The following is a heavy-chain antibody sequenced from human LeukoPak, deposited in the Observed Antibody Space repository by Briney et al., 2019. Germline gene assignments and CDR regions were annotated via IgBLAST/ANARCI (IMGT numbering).Heavy chain of an antibody. CDR1: GYIFSNYG. V-gene: IGHV1-18*01. Sequence: ASVKVSCKASGYIFSNYGISWVRQAPGQGLEWMGWISAYNGNTNYAQKFQGRVTMTTDTSASTAYMDLRSLRSDDTAVYYCARGRGSGWSLYHYGMDVWGQGTTVTVSS. J-gene: IGHJ6*02. CDR3: ARGRGSGWSLYHYGMDV. D-gene: IGHD6-19*01. CDR2: ISAYNGNT.